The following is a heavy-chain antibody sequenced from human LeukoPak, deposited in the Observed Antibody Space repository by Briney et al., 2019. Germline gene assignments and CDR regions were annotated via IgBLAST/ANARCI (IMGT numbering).Heavy chain of an antibody. D-gene: IGHD3-22*01. CDR2: IRAYNVNT. Sequence: GASLKVSCKASGYTFTGYYMHWVRQAPGQGLEWIRWIRAYNVNTNYAQKFQGRVTMTTDTSTSTAYMELRSLKSDDTAVYFCARPYDTSGYYNYYLDYWGQGTLVTVSS. CDR1: GYTFTGYY. CDR3: ARPYDTSGYYNYYLDY. V-gene: IGHV1-18*04. J-gene: IGHJ4*02.